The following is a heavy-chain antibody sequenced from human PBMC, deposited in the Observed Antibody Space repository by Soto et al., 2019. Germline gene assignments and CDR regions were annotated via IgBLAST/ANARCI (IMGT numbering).Heavy chain of an antibody. V-gene: IGHV1-46*01. CDR2: INPSGGST. CDR1: GYTFTSYF. D-gene: IGHD2-15*01. Sequence: GASVKGSCKASGYTFTSYFMHWVRQAPGQGLEWMGTINPSGGSTSYAQKFQGRVTMTRDTSTSTVYMELSSLRSEDTAVYYCARQYCSGGSCYTLDYWGRGTLVTVSS. J-gene: IGHJ4*02. CDR3: ARQYCSGGSCYTLDY.